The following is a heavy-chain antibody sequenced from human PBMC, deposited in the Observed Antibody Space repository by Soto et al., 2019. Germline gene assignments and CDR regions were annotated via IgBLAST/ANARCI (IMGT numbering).Heavy chain of an antibody. J-gene: IGHJ3*02. CDR1: GFTFSDYY. D-gene: IGHD6-19*01. V-gene: IGHV3-23*01. CDR3: AKDQSSGWSGGAFDI. Sequence: GGSLRLSYAASGFTFSDYYMSWIRQAPGKGLEWVSAISGSGGSTYYADSVKGRFTISRDNSKNTLYLQMNSLRAEDTAVYYCAKDQSSGWSGGAFDIWGQGTMVTVSS. CDR2: ISGSGGST.